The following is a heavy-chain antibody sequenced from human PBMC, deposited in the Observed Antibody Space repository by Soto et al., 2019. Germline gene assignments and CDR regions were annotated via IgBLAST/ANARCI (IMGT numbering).Heavy chain of an antibody. CDR3: ARGITWALNWFDP. V-gene: IGHV4-39*01. D-gene: IGHD1-26*01. CDR2: IYYSGST. CDR1: GGSISSSSYY. Sequence: PSETLSLTCTVSGGSISSSSYYWGWIRRPPGKGLEWIGSIYYSGSTYYKPSLKSRVTISVDTSKNQFSLKLSSVTAADTAVYYCARGITWALNWFDPWGQGTLVTVSS. J-gene: IGHJ5*02.